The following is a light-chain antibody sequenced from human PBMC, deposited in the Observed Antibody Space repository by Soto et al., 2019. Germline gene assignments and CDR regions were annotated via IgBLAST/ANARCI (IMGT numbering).Light chain of an antibody. CDR2: DGS. J-gene: IGLJ2*01. V-gene: IGLV2-23*01. CDR3: CSYAGSSTLV. CDR1: SSDVGSYNL. Sequence: QSVLTQPASVSGSPGQSSTMSCTGTSSDVGSYNLVSWYEQHPGKAPKLMIYDGSKRPSGVSKRISGSKSGNTASLTITGLQAEDEADYYCCSYAGSSTLVFGGGTKLTVL.